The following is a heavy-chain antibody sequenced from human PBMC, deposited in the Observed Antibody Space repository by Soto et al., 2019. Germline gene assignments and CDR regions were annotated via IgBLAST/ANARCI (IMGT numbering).Heavy chain of an antibody. CDR3: ARDRYGDYGVDY. V-gene: IGHV3-48*01. D-gene: IGHD4-17*01. CDR2: ISSSGGAI. CDR1: GFTFTIYS. J-gene: IGHJ4*02. Sequence: EVQLVESGGGLVQPGGSLRLSCAASGFTFTIYSMNWVRQAPGKGLEWVSYISSSGGAIYYADSVKGRFTISRDNAKNSVYLRMNSLRAEDTAVYYCARDRYGDYGVDYWGQGTLVTVSS.